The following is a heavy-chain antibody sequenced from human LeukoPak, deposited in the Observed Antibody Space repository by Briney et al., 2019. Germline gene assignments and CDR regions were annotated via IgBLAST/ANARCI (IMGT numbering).Heavy chain of an antibody. J-gene: IGHJ6*02. CDR3: ARASMVRGVIVYYYYGMDV. Sequence: SETLSLTCAVYGGSFSGYYWSWIRQTPGKGLEWIGEINHSGSTNYNPSLKSRVTISVDTSKNQFSLKLSSVTAADTAVYYCARASMVRGVIVYYYYGMDVWGQGTTVNVSS. CDR1: GGSFSGYY. CDR2: INHSGST. V-gene: IGHV4-34*01. D-gene: IGHD3-10*01.